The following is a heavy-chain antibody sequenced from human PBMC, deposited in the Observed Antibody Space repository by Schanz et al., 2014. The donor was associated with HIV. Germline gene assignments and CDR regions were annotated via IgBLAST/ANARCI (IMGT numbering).Heavy chain of an antibody. CDR1: GYSFTSYD. CDR2: VNPKSGNT. V-gene: IGHV1-8*02. D-gene: IGHD1-26*01. J-gene: IGHJ3*02. Sequence: QVQLVQSGAEVQKPGASVKVSCKASGYSFTSYDINWVRQATGQGLEWMGWVNPKSGNTGYAQKFQGRVTLTRNTSLTTAYMELSSLTSDDTAVYYCARRALLKWELRYAFDIWGQGTMVTVSS. CDR3: ARRALLKWELRYAFDI.